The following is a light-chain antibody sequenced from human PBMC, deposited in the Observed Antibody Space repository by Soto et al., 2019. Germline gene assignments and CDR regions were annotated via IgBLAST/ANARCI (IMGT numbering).Light chain of an antibody. CDR3: QHYYSTWT. CDR1: QSVLYSSNNKNY. Sequence: DIVMTQSPDSLAVSLGERATINCKSSQSVLYSSNNKNYLAWYQQKPGQPPKLLIYWASTRESWVPDRFSGSGSGTDFTLTISSLQAEDVAVYYCQHYYSTWTFGQGTKVEIK. J-gene: IGKJ1*01. CDR2: WAS. V-gene: IGKV4-1*01.